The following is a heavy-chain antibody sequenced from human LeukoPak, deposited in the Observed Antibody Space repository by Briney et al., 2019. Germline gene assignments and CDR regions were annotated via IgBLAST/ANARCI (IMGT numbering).Heavy chain of an antibody. D-gene: IGHD2-15*01. V-gene: IGHV3-53*01. CDR2: IYSGGST. J-gene: IGHJ4*02. Sequence: PGGSLRLSCAASGFTFSTYWMSWVRQAPGKGLEWVSVIYSGGSTYYADSVKGRFTISRDNSKNTLYLQMNSLRAEDTAVYYCAREGLPSGGDYWGQGTLVTVSS. CDR3: AREGLPSGGDY. CDR1: GFTFSTYW.